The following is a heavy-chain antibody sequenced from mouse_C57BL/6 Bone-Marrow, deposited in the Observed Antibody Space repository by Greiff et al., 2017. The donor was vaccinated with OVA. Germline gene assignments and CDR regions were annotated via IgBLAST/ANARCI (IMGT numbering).Heavy chain of an antibody. Sequence: VQLPQSGPELFTPVSSVPFSCTASGSPFTSYDINWVKQRPGQGLEWIGWIYPRDGSTKYNEKFKGKATLTVDTSSSTAYMELHSLTSEDSAVYFCASLGAWCAYWGQGTLVTVSA. D-gene: IGHD2-14*01. V-gene: IGHV1-85*01. CDR1: GSPFTSYD. J-gene: IGHJ3*01. CDR3: ASLGAWCAY. CDR2: IYPRDGST.